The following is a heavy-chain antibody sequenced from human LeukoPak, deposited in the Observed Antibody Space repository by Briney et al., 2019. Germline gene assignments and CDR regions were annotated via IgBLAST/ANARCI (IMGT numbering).Heavy chain of an antibody. CDR2: INHSGST. Sequence: SETLSPTCAVYGGSFSGYYWSWIRQPPGKGLEWIGEINHSGSTNYNPSLKSRVTISVDTSKNQFSLRLTSVTAADTAVYYCARGIPGRSIDYWGQGTLVTVSS. J-gene: IGHJ4*02. CDR3: ARGIPGRSIDY. CDR1: GGSFSGYY. V-gene: IGHV4-34*01. D-gene: IGHD3-16*02.